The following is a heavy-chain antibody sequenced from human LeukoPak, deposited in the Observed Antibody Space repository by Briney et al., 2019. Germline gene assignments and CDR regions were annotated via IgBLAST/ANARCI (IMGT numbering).Heavy chain of an antibody. CDR1: GFTFSSYA. D-gene: IGHD3-10*01. CDR3: AKDYRGSGPKGFDY. CDR2: ISGSNSNT. V-gene: IGHV3-23*01. Sequence: GESLRLSCAASGFTFSSYAMNWVRQAPGKGLEWVSAISGSNSNTYYTDSVKGRFTISRDNSKNTLYLQMNSRRAEDTAVYYCAKDYRGSGPKGFDYWGQGTLVTVSS. J-gene: IGHJ4*02.